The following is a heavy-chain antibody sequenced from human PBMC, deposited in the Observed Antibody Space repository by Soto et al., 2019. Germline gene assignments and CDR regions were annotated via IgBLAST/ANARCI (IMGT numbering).Heavy chain of an antibody. CDR1: GFTFNNYA. CDR2: ISGGGDTT. Sequence: EVQLLESGGGLVQTGGSLRLSCAASGFTFNNYAMTWVRQAPGKGLEWVTAISGGGDTTSYADSVKGRFNVSRDGSKNTLYLQMSSLRAEDPALYYCAKGRGGSGSLTPRVDFWGQGTLVTVSS. V-gene: IGHV3-23*01. CDR3: AKGRGGSGSLTPRVDF. D-gene: IGHD3-10*01. J-gene: IGHJ4*02.